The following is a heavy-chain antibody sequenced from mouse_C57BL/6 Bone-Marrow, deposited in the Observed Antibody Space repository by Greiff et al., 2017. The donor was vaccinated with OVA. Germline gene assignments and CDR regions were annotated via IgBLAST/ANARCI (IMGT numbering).Heavy chain of an antibody. J-gene: IGHJ2*01. CDR3: ARSYSNYGDFDY. CDR2: IDPETGGT. Sequence: QVQLQQSGAELVRPGASVTLSCKASGYTFTDYEMHWVKQTPVHGLEWIGAIDPETGGTAYNQKFKGKAILTADKSSSTAYMELRSLTSEDSAVYDCARSYSNYGDFDYWGRGTTLTVSS. V-gene: IGHV1-15*01. D-gene: IGHD2-5*01. CDR1: GYTFTDYE.